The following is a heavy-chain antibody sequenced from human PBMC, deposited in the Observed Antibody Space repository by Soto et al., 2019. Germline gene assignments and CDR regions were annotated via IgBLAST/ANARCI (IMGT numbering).Heavy chain of an antibody. V-gene: IGHV4-4*07. D-gene: IGHD1-26*01. CDR3: ARSGGTFNLEY. CDR2: IYNSGDT. J-gene: IGHJ4*02. Sequence: QVQLQESGPGLVKPSETLSLTCTVSGGAISNFYWSWIRQPAGKGLEWIGRIYNSGDTKYNPSFKSRVTMSGDTSKNQFSLNLISGTAADTAVYYCARSGGTFNLEYWGLGTLVTVSA. CDR1: GGAISNFY.